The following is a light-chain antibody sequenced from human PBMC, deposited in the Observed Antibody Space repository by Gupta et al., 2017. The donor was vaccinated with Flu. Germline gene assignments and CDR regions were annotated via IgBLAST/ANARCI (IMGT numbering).Light chain of an antibody. CDR2: DVS. Sequence: QSVLTQPRSVSGSPGPSVTISCTGTSSDVGGHNFVSWYQHHPGKAPKLMIYDVSKRPSGVPDRFSGSKSGNTASLTISGLQAEDEADYYCCSYAGTYTRVFGGGTKVTVL. J-gene: IGLJ3*02. CDR3: CSYAGTYTRV. CDR1: SSDVGGHNF. V-gene: IGLV2-11*01.